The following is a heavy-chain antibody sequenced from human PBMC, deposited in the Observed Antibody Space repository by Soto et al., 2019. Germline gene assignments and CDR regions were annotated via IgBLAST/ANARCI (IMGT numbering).Heavy chain of an antibody. CDR3: ARRRYYYDDSGYEILDY. V-gene: IGHV5-51*01. J-gene: IGHJ4*02. D-gene: IGHD3-22*01. CDR1: GFSFTSYW. Sequence: GASLKISCKGSGFSFTSYWIGWVRQMPGKGLEWMGIIYPGDSDTRYSPSFQGQVTISADKSINTAYLQWSSLKASDTAMYYCARRRYYYDDSGYEILDYWGQGTLVTAPQ. CDR2: IYPGDSDT.